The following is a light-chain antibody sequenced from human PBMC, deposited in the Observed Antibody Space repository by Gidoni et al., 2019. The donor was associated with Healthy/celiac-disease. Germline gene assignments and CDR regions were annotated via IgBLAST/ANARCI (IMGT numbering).Light chain of an antibody. CDR1: QSVSSGY. V-gene: IGKV3-20*01. CDR3: QQYGRT. Sequence: EIFLTPSPRTLSLSPGERATLSCRASQSVSSGYLAWYQQKPGPAPRLLIYGASSRATGIPDRCSGSGSGTDFTLTISRLEPEDFAVYYCQQYGRTFGPGTKVDIK. J-gene: IGKJ3*01. CDR2: GAS.